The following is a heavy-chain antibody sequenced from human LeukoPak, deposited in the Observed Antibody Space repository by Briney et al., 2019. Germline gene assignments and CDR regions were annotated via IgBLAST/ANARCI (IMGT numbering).Heavy chain of an antibody. J-gene: IGHJ4*02. CDR3: AREVIGGGFDY. V-gene: IGHV4-38-2*02. CDR2: IYHSGST. D-gene: IGHD3-16*01. CDR1: GYSISSGYY. Sequence: SETLSLTCTVSGYSISSGYYWGWIRQPPGKGLEWIGSIYHSGSTYYNPSLKSRVTISVDTSQNQFSLKLSSVTAADTAVYYCAREVIGGGFDYWGQGTLVTVSS.